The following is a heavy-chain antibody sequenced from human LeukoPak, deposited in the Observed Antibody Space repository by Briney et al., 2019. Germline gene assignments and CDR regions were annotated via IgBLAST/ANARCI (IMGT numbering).Heavy chain of an antibody. J-gene: IGHJ4*02. CDR2: IYHSGST. CDR3: ARGGVCTCPIGY. Sequence: PSETLSLTCTLSGGSISTYYWSWTRQPPGKGLEWIGYIYHSGSTNYNPSLKSRVTISVDTSKNQFSLQLSSVTAADTAVYDCARGGVCTCPIGYWGQGALVTVS. V-gene: IGHV4-59*01. D-gene: IGHD2-8*01. CDR1: GGSISTYY.